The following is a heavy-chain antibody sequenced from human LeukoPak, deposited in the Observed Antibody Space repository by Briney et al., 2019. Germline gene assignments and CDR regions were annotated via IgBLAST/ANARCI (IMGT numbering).Heavy chain of an antibody. J-gene: IGHJ4*02. V-gene: IGHV4-39*01. CDR3: ARGETKAAPFDY. CDR2: IYYSGST. CDR1: GDSISSGTYY. D-gene: IGHD3-16*01. Sequence: SQTLSLTCTVSGDSISSGTYYWGWIRQPPGKGLEWIGSIYYSGSTYYNPSLKSRVTISVDTSKNQFSLKLSSVTAADTAVYYCARGETKAAPFDYWGQGTLVTVSS.